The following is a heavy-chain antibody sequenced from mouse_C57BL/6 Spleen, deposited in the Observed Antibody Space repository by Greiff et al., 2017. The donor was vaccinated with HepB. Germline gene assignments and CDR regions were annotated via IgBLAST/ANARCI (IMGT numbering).Heavy chain of an antibody. CDR3: ARRRGNYYYDAMDY. CDR2: LYPGSGST. J-gene: IGHJ4*01. CDR1: GYTFPSYW. V-gene: IGHV1-55*01. D-gene: IGHD1-1*01. Sequence: QVQLQQPGAELVKPGASVKMSCKASGYTFPSYWITWVKQRPGQGLEWIGDLYPGSGSTNYNEKLKSKATLTVDKSSSTAYMQLSSLTSEDSAVYYCARRRGNYYYDAMDYWGQGPSVTVSS.